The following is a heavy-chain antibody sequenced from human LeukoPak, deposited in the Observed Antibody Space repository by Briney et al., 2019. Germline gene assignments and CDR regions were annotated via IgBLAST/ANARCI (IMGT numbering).Heavy chain of an antibody. CDR1: GYTHTAYY. CDR3: AREYKGPASMWGVYYYSMDI. Sequence: GASVKVSCQAYGYTHTAYYIQCVRQAPGQGLEWMGWINPNTGGTKTAQKFQGRVTMTRDSSITTAYMELGRLTSDDTAVYYCAREYKGPASMWGVYYYSMDIWGQGTTVTVSS. CDR2: INPNTGGT. D-gene: IGHD2-2*01. V-gene: IGHV1-2*02. J-gene: IGHJ6*02.